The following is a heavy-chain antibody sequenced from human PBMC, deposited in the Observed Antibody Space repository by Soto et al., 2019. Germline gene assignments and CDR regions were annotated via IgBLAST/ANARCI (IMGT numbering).Heavy chain of an antibody. V-gene: IGHV3-23*01. D-gene: IGHD3-3*01. CDR2: ISGSGGST. CDR1: GFTFSSYA. J-gene: IGHJ1*01. Sequence: GGSLRLSCAASGFTFSSYAMSWVRQAPGKGLEWVSAISGSGGSTYYADSGKGRFTISRDNSKNTLYLQMNSLRAEDTAVYYCAKYKNDFWSGYYISDFQHWGQGTLVTVSS. CDR3: AKYKNDFWSGYYISDFQH.